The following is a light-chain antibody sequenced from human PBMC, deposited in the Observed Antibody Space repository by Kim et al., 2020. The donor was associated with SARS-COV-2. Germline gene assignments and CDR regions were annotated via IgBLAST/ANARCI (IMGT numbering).Light chain of an antibody. Sequence: EIVMTQSPATLSVSPGERATLSCRASQSVSSNLAWYQQKPGQAPRLLIYGASTRATGIPARFSGSGSGTEFTLTISSLQSEDFAVYYCQQYNNWPFPLFGGGTKVDIK. CDR1: QSVSSN. CDR2: GAS. V-gene: IGKV3-15*01. J-gene: IGKJ4*01. CDR3: QQYNNWPFPL.